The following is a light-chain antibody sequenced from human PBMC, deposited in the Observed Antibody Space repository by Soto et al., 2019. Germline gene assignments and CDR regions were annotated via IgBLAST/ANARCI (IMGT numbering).Light chain of an antibody. V-gene: IGKV3-11*01. Sequence: EIVLTQSPATLSLSPGERATLSCRASQSVSSYLAWYQQKPGQAPRLLIYDASNRATGIPARFSGSGSGTDFALTITRLDPEDFAVYYGQHRSRLLTFGGGTKVEIK. CDR1: QSVSSY. CDR2: DAS. CDR3: QHRSRLLT. J-gene: IGKJ4*01.